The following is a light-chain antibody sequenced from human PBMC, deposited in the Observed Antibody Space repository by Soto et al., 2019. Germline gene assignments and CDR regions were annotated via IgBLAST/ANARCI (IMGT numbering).Light chain of an antibody. Sequence: EIVLTQSPGTLSLSPGDRVTLSCRASQSVSRNYLAWYQQKPGQAPRLLIYGASSRATGIPDRFSASGSGTGFTFTITRLEPEDFAVYYCQQYGTSPWTFGQGTKVVIK. V-gene: IGKV3-20*01. CDR1: QSVSRNY. CDR3: QQYGTSPWT. CDR2: GAS. J-gene: IGKJ1*01.